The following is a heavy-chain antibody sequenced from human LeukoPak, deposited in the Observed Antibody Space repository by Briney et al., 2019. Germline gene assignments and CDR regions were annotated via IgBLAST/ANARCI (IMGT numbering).Heavy chain of an antibody. Sequence: PSETLSLTCAVYGGSFSGYYWSWIRQPPGKGLEWIGEINHSGGTNYNPSLKSRVTISVDTSKNQFSLKLSSVTAADTAVYYCARTPGIAAAGGSPDYWGQGTLVTVSS. CDR1: GGSFSGYY. J-gene: IGHJ4*02. CDR3: ARTPGIAAAGGSPDY. D-gene: IGHD6-13*01. CDR2: INHSGGT. V-gene: IGHV4-34*01.